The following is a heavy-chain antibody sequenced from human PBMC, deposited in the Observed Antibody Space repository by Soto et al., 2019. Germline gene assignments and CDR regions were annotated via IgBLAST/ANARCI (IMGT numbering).Heavy chain of an antibody. Sequence: SETLSLTCNVSGGSISNYYWTWVRQSPEKGLEWIGYMYYNGNINYNPSLKSRVTISIDTSKNQFSLTLKSVTAADTAVYYCASGGNWFDPWRQGVLVTVSS. CDR1: GGSISNYY. D-gene: IGHD3-16*01. J-gene: IGHJ5*02. CDR3: ASGGNWFDP. CDR2: MYYNGNI. V-gene: IGHV4-59*01.